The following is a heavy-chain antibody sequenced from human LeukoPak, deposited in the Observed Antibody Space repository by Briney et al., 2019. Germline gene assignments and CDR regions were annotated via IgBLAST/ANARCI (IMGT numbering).Heavy chain of an antibody. CDR3: AKNRWAARIIIDAFDI. CDR1: GFTFSSHA. Sequence: GGSLKLSCAASGFTFSSHAMSWVRQAPGKGLEWVSSISGNGGSTYYAVSVQGRFTISRDNSKNTLYLQMNSLKVEDTAVYYCAKNRWAARIIIDAFDIWGQGTMVTVSS. J-gene: IGHJ3*02. D-gene: IGHD6-6*01. CDR2: ISGNGGST. V-gene: IGHV3-23*01.